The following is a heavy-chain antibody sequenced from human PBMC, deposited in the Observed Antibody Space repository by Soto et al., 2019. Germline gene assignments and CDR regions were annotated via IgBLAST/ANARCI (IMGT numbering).Heavy chain of an antibody. V-gene: IGHV3-30-3*01. J-gene: IGHJ6*02. CDR1: GFTFSSYA. CDR2: ISYDGSNK. CDR3: ASSITIFGVVPYYYGMDV. Sequence: GGSLRLSCAASGFTFSSYAMHWVRQAPGKGLEWVAVISYDGSNKYYADSVKGRFTISRDNSKNTLYLQMNSLRAEDTAVYYCASSITIFGVVPYYYGMDVWGQGTTVTSP. D-gene: IGHD3-3*01.